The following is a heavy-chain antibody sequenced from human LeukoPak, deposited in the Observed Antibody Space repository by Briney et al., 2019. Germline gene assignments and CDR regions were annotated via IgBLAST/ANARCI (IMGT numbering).Heavy chain of an antibody. V-gene: IGHV3-49*03. Sequence: PGGSLRLSCTASGFTFGDYAMSWFRQAPGKGLEWVGFIRSKAYGGTTEYAASVKGRFTISRDDSKSIAYLQMNSLKTEDTAVYYCTRADNSLWYSSGWWLFDYWGQGTLVTVSS. CDR2: IRSKAYGGTT. D-gene: IGHD6-19*01. J-gene: IGHJ4*02. CDR1: GFTFGDYA. CDR3: TRADNSLWYSSGWWLFDY.